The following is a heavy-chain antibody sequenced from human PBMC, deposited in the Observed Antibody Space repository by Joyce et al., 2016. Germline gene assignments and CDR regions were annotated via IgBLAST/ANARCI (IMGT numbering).Heavy chain of an antibody. CDR1: GSSLSELF. CDR3: ATGTLLRDGRPNPGDAFDI. J-gene: IGHJ3*02. D-gene: IGHD5-24*01. CDR2: LGPEDGET. V-gene: IGHV1-24*01. Sequence: QVHLIQSGAEVGKPGASVKVSCKVSGSSLSELFIHWVRQAPGKGLEWSGGLGPEDGETVYGQKFQGRVTLTVDTATDTAYMDLKSLKSEDSAVFYCATGTLLRDGRPNPGDAFDIWGQGTLLTVSS.